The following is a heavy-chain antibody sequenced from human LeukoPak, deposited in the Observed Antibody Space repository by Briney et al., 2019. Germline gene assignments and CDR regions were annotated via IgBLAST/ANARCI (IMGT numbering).Heavy chain of an antibody. Sequence: GGSLRLSCAASGFTFSDYYMSWIRQATGKGLEWVSYISRSGSTIYYADSVKGRFTTARDNAKNSLYLQMNSLRAEYTAVCYCARAHYYESSGYPNPFNYWGQGTLVTVSS. CDR3: ARAHYYESSGYPNPFNY. D-gene: IGHD3-22*01. J-gene: IGHJ4*02. V-gene: IGHV3-11*04. CDR2: ISRSGSTI. CDR1: GFTFSDYY.